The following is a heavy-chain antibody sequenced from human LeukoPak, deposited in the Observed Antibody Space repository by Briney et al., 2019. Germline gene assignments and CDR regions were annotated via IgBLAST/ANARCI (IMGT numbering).Heavy chain of an antibody. D-gene: IGHD5-18*01. CDR3: ARDGAMAPPPDWFDP. J-gene: IGHJ5*02. V-gene: IGHV1-2*02. CDR1: GYTFTGYY. CDR2: INPNSGGT. Sequence: ASVKVSCKASGYTFTGYYMHWVRQAPGQGLEWMGWINPNSGGTNYAQKFQGRVTMTRDTSISTAYMELSRLRSGDTAVYYCARDGAMAPPPDWFDPWGQGTLVTVSS.